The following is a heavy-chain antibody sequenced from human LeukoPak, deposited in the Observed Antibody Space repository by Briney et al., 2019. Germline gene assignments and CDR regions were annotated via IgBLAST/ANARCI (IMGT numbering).Heavy chain of an antibody. CDR1: GFTFSSCA. D-gene: IGHD3-3*01. CDR2: ISGSGAST. J-gene: IGHJ4*02. V-gene: IGHV3-23*01. CDR3: AKEEGTLRFGVVITYLDY. Sequence: GSLRLSCAASGFTFSSCAMSWVRQAPGKGLEWVSVISGSGASTYYADSVKGRFTISRDNSKNTLYLQMNSLRAEDTAVYYCAKEEGTLRFGVVITYLDYWGQGTLVTVSS.